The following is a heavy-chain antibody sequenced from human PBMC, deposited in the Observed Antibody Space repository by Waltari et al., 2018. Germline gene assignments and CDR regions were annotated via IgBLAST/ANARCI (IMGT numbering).Heavy chain of an antibody. D-gene: IGHD7-27*01. CDR3: ASATGAGIDY. CDR2: IYYSGST. V-gene: IGHV4-59*11. CDR1: GGSISSHY. J-gene: IGHJ4*02. Sequence: QVQLQESGPGLVKPSETLSLTCTVSGGSISSHYWSWIRQPPGKGLEWIGYIYYSGSTNYNPALKSRVTISVDTSKNQFSLKLSSVTAADTAVYYCASATGAGIDYWGQGTLVTVSS.